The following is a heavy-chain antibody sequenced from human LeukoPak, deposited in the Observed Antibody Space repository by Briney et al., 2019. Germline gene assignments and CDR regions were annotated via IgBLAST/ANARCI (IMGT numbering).Heavy chain of an antibody. CDR3: AKGVFGVSRAFDY. D-gene: IGHD3-3*01. V-gene: IGHV3-23*01. Sequence: PGGSLRLPCEASGFTFNTCAMSWLRQAPGKGLERVSSISESGSGTYYADSVKGRFTISRDNSKNTLYLQMNSLRVDDTALYYCAKGVFGVSRAFDYWGQGTLVTVSS. CDR2: ISESGSGT. J-gene: IGHJ4*02. CDR1: GFTFNTCA.